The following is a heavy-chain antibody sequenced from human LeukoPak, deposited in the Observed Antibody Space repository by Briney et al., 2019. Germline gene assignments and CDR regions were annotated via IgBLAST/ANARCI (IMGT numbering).Heavy chain of an antibody. CDR3: ASVGKFYRALDYGMDV. CDR2: INHSGST. J-gene: IGHJ6*02. D-gene: IGHD1-26*01. CDR1: GVSFSGYY. Sequence: SETLSLTCAVYGVSFSGYYWSWIRQPPGKGVEWIGEINHSGSTNYNPSLKSRVTISVDTSKNQFSLKLSSVTAADTAVYYCASVGKFYRALDYGMDVWGQGTTVTVSS. V-gene: IGHV4-34*01.